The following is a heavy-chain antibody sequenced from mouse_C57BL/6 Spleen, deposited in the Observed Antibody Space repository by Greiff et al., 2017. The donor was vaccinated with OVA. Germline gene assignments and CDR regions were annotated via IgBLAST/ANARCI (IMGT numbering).Heavy chain of an antibody. Sequence: VKLMESGPELVKPGASVKISCKASGYAFSSSWMNWVKQRPGKGLEWIGRIYPGDGDTNYNGKFKGKATLTADKSSSTAYMQLSSLTSEDSAVYFCARSEDYGRGYWGQGTTLTVSS. CDR2: IYPGDGDT. J-gene: IGHJ2*01. CDR1: GYAFSSSW. D-gene: IGHD1-1*01. CDR3: ARSEDYGRGY. V-gene: IGHV1-82*01.